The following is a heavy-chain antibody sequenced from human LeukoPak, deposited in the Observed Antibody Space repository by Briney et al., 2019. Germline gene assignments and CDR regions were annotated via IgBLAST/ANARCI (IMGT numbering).Heavy chain of an antibody. J-gene: IGHJ4*02. D-gene: IGHD3-22*01. CDR3: ARGGRLFLPY. V-gene: IGHV4-61*01. CDR1: GGSVSGGNFY. Sequence: SETLSLTCTVSGGSVSGGNFYWSWIRQPPGKGLEWIGYIFHSGNTNYNPSLKSRVTISVDTSKNQFSLKLSSVTAADTAVYYCARGGRLFLPYWGQGTLVTVSS. CDR2: IFHSGNT.